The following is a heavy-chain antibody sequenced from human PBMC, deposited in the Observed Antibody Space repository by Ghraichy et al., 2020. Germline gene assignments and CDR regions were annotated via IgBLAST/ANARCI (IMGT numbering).Heavy chain of an antibody. Sequence: GGSLRLSCAASGFTFSSYGMHWVRQAPGKGLEWVAVISYDGSNKYYADSVKGRFTISRDNSKNTLYLQMNSLRAEDTAVYYCAKDHVWRGIDYWGQGTLVTVSS. CDR3: AKDHVWRGIDY. V-gene: IGHV3-30*18. D-gene: IGHD3-16*01. CDR2: ISYDGSNK. J-gene: IGHJ4*02. CDR1: GFTFSSYG.